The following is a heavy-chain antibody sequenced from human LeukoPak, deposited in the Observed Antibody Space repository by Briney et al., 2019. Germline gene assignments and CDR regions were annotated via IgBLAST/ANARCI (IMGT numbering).Heavy chain of an antibody. V-gene: IGHV3-48*03. CDR2: ISSTGSAI. CDR1: GFTFSSYE. J-gene: IGHJ4*02. D-gene: IGHD3-22*01. Sequence: GGSLRLSCAASGFTFSSYEMNWVRQAPGKGLEWVSYISSTGSAIYYADSVKGRFTISRDNAKNSLYLQMNSLRAEDTAVYYCARVWSSGYYIDYWGQGTLVTVSS. CDR3: ARVWSSGYYIDY.